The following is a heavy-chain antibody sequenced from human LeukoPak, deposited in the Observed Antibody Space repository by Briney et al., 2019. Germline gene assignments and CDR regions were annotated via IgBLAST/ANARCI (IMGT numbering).Heavy chain of an antibody. Sequence: ASVKVSCKASGGTFSSYAINWVRQATGQGLEWMGWMNPNSGNTGYAQKFQGRVTMTRNTSISTAYMELSSLRSEDTAVYYCARGFRYYYDSSGYYQSNYGMDVWGQGTTVTVSS. V-gene: IGHV1-8*02. CDR3: ARGFRYYYDSSGYYQSNYGMDV. D-gene: IGHD3-22*01. CDR1: GGTFSSYA. J-gene: IGHJ6*02. CDR2: MNPNSGNT.